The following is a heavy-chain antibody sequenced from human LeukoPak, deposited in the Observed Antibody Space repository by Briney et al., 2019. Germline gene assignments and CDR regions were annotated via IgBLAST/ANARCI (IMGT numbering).Heavy chain of an antibody. Sequence: ASVKVSCKVSGYSLTELSMHWVRQAPGKGLEWMGGVDPENGAANYAQKFQGRVTIATDESTSTAYMELSSLRSEDTAVYYCARQWVDYYFDYWGQGTLVTVSS. CDR1: GYSLTELS. CDR2: VDPENGAA. CDR3: ARQWVDYYFDY. V-gene: IGHV1-24*01. D-gene: IGHD6-19*01. J-gene: IGHJ4*02.